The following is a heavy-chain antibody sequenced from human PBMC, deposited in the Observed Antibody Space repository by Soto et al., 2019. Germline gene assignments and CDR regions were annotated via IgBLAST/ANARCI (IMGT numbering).Heavy chain of an antibody. D-gene: IGHD5-12*01. V-gene: IGHV4-31*03. J-gene: IGHJ3*02. Sequence: SETLSLTCTVSGGSVSSGAYYWTWTRQRPGKGLEWIGYIYYSGSTYYSPSLKSRLSISLDTSKNQFSLRLSSVTAADTAMYYCARARLRAVYAFDIWGQGTMVTVSS. CDR1: GGSVSSGAYY. CDR2: IYYSGST. CDR3: ARARLRAVYAFDI.